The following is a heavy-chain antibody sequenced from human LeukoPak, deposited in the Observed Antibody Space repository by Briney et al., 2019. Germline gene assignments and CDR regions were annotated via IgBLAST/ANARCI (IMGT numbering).Heavy chain of an antibody. CDR1: GGSFSGYY. V-gene: IGHV4-4*07. Sequence: PSETLPLTCAVYGGSFSGYYWSWIRQPAGKGLEWIGRIYTSGSTNYNPSLKSRVTISVDKSKNQFSLKLSSVTAADTAVYYCARDRHSSSWYEIDYWGQGTLVTVSS. CDR3: ARDRHSSSWYEIDY. CDR2: IYTSGST. J-gene: IGHJ4*02. D-gene: IGHD6-13*01.